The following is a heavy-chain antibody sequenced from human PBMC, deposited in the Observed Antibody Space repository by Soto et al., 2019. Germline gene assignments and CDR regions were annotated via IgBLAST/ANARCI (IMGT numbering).Heavy chain of an antibody. CDR3: AREESVIGAFDI. CDR1: GFTFTSYG. Sequence: GASVKGSCKASGFTFTSYGISWVRRAPGQGLEWMGWISAYNGNTNYAQKLQGRVTMTTDTSTSTAYVELRSLRSDDTAVYYCAREESVIGAFDIWGQGTMVTVSS. V-gene: IGHV1-18*01. J-gene: IGHJ3*02. D-gene: IGHD2-21*01. CDR2: ISAYNGNT.